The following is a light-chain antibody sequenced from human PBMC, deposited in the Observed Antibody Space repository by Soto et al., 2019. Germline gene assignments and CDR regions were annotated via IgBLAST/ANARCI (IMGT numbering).Light chain of an antibody. CDR2: EVS. J-gene: IGLJ3*02. CDR1: SSDVGGYNY. V-gene: IGLV2-14*01. Sequence: QSALTQPASVSGSPGQSITISCTGTSSDVGGYNYVSWYQQHPGKAPKLMIYEVSNRPSGVSNRFSGSKSGNTSSLTIYGRQAEDEAAYYCSSFTSINTWVFGGGTQLTVL. CDR3: SSFTSINTWV.